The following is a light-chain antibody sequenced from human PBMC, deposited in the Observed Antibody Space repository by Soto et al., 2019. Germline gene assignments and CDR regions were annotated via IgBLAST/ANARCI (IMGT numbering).Light chain of an antibody. CDR2: DVN. J-gene: IGLJ3*02. V-gene: IGLV2-11*01. CDR1: SSDVGGYNY. Sequence: QSALTQPRSVSGSPGQSVTISCIGTSSDVGGYNYVSWYQQHPGKAPTFMIYDVNKRPSGVPDRFSGSKSGSTASLTISGLQTDDEADYYCCSYAGTYTWVFGGGTKLTVL. CDR3: CSYAGTYTWV.